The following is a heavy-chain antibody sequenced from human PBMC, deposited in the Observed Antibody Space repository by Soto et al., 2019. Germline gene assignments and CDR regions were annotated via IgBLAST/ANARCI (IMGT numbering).Heavy chain of an antibody. CDR1: GFTFSTYW. CDR3: AQLGYCSNVTCYSSI. CDR2: ISSGKSAT. Sequence: LRLSCAASGFTFSTYWMHWVRQVPGKGLVWVSRISSGKSATTYADSVKGRFTISRDDAKNTLYLQMNSLRAEDTAVYYCAQLGYCSNVTCYSSIWGQGTLVTV. D-gene: IGHD2-15*01. V-gene: IGHV3-74*01. J-gene: IGHJ4*02.